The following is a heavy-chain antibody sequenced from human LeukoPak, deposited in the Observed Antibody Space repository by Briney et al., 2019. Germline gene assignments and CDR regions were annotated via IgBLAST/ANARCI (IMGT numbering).Heavy chain of an antibody. CDR2: ISSGSSYI. CDR3: ARVSGGMTYYYYYYMDV. Sequence: PGGSLRLSCAASGFTFSSYSMNWVRQAPGKGLEWVSSISSGSSYIYYADSVKGRFTISRDNAKNSLYLQMNSLRAEDTAVYYCARVSGGMTYYYYYYMDVWGKGTTVTVSS. D-gene: IGHD3-10*01. V-gene: IGHV3-21*01. J-gene: IGHJ6*03. CDR1: GFTFSSYS.